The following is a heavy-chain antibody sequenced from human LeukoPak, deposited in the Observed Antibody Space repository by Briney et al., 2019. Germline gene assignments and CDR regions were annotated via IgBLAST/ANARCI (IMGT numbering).Heavy chain of an antibody. CDR3: ARDPQQLVGATGGGFQY. CDR2: ISAYNGNT. CDR1: GYTFTTYG. J-gene: IGHJ4*02. Sequence: GASVKVSCKASGYTFTTYGIIWVRQAPGQGLEWMGWISAYNGNTNYAQKLQGRVTMTTDTSTSTAYMELRSLRSDDTAVYYCARDPQQLVGATGGGFQYWGQGTLVTVSS. V-gene: IGHV1-18*01. D-gene: IGHD1-26*01.